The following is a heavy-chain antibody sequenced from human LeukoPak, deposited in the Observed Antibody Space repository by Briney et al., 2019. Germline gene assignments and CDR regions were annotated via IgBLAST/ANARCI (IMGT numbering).Heavy chain of an antibody. D-gene: IGHD5-18*01. Sequence: ASVKVSCKVSGYTLTELSMHWVRQAPGKGLEWMGGFDPEDGETIYAQKFQGRVTMTEDTSTDTAYMELSSLRSEDTAVYYCAIRGYRGYYFDYWGQGTLVTASS. CDR1: GYTLTELS. CDR2: FDPEDGET. J-gene: IGHJ4*02. V-gene: IGHV1-24*01. CDR3: AIRGYRGYYFDY.